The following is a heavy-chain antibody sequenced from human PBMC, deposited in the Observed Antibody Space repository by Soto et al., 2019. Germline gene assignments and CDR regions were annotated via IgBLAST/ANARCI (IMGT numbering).Heavy chain of an antibody. CDR2: IYYSGST. J-gene: IGHJ6*02. CDR1: GGSVSSGSYY. V-gene: IGHV4-61*01. D-gene: IGHD4-17*01. Sequence: SETLSLTCTVSGGSVSSGSYYWSWIRQPPGKGLEWIGYIYYSGSTNYNPSLKSRVTISVDTSKNQFSLKLSSVTAADTAVYYCARGSDYGDYADYYYGMDVWGQGTTVTVSS. CDR3: ARGSDYGDYADYYYGMDV.